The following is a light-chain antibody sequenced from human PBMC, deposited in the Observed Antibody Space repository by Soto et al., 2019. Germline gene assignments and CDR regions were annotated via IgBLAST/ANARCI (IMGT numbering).Light chain of an antibody. V-gene: IGKV1-17*01. CDR1: QGIRNE. J-gene: IGKJ2*01. Sequence: DIQMTQSTSSLSASVGDRVTFTFPASQGIRNELGWYQQKPGKAHKRLIYAASSLQSGVPSRFSGSGTEFSLEFTLTISSLKPEDFATYYCLQYNSYPRTFGQVTKMEIK. CDR2: AAS. CDR3: LQYNSYPRT.